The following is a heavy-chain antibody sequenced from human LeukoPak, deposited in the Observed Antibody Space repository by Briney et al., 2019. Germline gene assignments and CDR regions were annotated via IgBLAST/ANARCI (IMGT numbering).Heavy chain of an antibody. V-gene: IGHV3-30*03. CDR2: ISYDGSNK. J-gene: IGHJ4*02. CDR3: ARDRSRNYSCDY. CDR1: GFTFSSYG. D-gene: IGHD2-2*01. Sequence: GGSLRLSCAASGFTFSSYGMHWVRQAPGKGLEWVAVISYDGSNKYYADSVKGRFTISRDNSKNTLYLQMSSLRTEDTAVYFCARDRSRNYSCDYWGQGTLVSVSS.